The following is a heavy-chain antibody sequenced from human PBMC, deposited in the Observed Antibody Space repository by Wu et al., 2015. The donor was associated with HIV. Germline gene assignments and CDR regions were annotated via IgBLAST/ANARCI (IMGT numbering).Heavy chain of an antibody. CDR3: ARVQFDPKYYTYFDL. J-gene: IGHJ5*01. CDR2: MNPRNGYI. Sequence: LVQSGPEARRPGASVNISCKASYILTSYPIAWVRQAPGQRFEWMGWMNPRNGYIKPAQRFQDRITMSTNNSAHTAYMELRDLTSDDTAIYFCARVQFDPKYYTYFDLWGQGTLVTVSS. D-gene: IGHD3-10*01. CDR1: YILTSYP. V-gene: IGHV1-18*01.